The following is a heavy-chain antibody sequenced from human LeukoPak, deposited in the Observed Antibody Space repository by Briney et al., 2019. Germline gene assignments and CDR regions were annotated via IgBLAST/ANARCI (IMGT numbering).Heavy chain of an antibody. V-gene: IGHV1-46*01. CDR2: INPSGGST. J-gene: IGHJ4*02. CDR1: GYTFTNYY. Sequence: GASVKVSCKASGYTFTNYYMHWVRQAPGQGLEWMGIINPSGGSTSYAQKFQGRVTMTRDTSTSTVYMELSSLRSEDTAVYYCAREYCSSTSCYGFDYWGQGTLVTVSS. D-gene: IGHD2-2*01. CDR3: AREYCSSTSCYGFDY.